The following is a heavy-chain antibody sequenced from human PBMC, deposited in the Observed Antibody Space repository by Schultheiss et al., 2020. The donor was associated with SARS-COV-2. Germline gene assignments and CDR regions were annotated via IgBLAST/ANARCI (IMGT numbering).Heavy chain of an antibody. V-gene: IGHV3-21*01. J-gene: IGHJ4*02. Sequence: GGSLRLSCATSGFTFRTYGMYWVRQAPGKGLEWVSSIASGSGYIYYADSMKGRFTISRDNAKNSLYLQMNSLRAEDTAVYYCARDSDLWGNHPYIGFDCWGQGTLVTVSS. CDR3: ARDSDLWGNHPYIGFDC. D-gene: IGHD3-16*01. CDR2: IASGSGYI. CDR1: GFTFRTYG.